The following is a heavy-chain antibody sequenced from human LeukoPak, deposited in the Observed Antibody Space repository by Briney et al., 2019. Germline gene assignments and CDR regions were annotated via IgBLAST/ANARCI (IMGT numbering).Heavy chain of an antibody. CDR3: ARGRNSSSSRACFDY. CDR1: GFTFSSYA. D-gene: IGHD6-6*01. Sequence: GRSLRLSCAASGFTFSSYAMHWVRQAPGKGLEWVAVISYDGSNKYYADSVKGRFTISRDNPKNTLYLQMNSLRAEDTAVYYCARGRNSSSSRACFDYWGQGTLVTVSS. V-gene: IGHV3-30*01. J-gene: IGHJ4*02. CDR2: ISYDGSNK.